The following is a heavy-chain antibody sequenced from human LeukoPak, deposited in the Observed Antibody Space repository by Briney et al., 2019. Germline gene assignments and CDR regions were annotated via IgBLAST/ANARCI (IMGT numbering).Heavy chain of an antibody. J-gene: IGHJ6*03. CDR2: IYTSGST. V-gene: IGHV4-4*07. CDR3: ARATSSSSVHYYYYYYMDV. D-gene: IGHD6-6*01. Sequence: SETLSLTCTVSGGFISSYYWSWIRQPAGKGLEWIGRIYTSGSTNYNPSLKSRVTMSVDTSKNQFSLKLSSVTAADTAVYYCARATSSSSVHYYYYYYMDVWGKGTTVTVSS. CDR1: GGFISSYY.